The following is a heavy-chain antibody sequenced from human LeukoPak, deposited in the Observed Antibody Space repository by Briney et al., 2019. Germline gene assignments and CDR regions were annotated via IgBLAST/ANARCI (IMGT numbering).Heavy chain of an antibody. Sequence: GGSLRLSCVVSGFTFSSSWMHWARQAPGKGLVWVSRINSDGGSTFYADSVKGRFTISRDNAKNTLYLQMNSLRAEDTAVYYCATHDYGGDWGQGTLVTVSS. CDR2: INSDGGST. CDR3: ATHDYGGD. CDR1: GFTFSSSW. D-gene: IGHD4-23*01. V-gene: IGHV3-74*01. J-gene: IGHJ4*02.